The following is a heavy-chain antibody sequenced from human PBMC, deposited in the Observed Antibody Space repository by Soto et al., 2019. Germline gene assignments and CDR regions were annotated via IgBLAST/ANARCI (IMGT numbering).Heavy chain of an antibody. V-gene: IGHV3-23*01. CDR2: ITNTGGDT. CDR1: GFTFSSNA. Sequence: VGSLRLSCAASGFTFSSNAMSWVRQAPGKRLEWVSVITNTGGDTVYADSVKGRFTMSRDNSKNILYLQMNSLRAEDTAIYYCARASGESYPGSRVFDSWGQGTRVTVSS. J-gene: IGHJ4*02. D-gene: IGHD3-10*01. CDR3: ARASGESYPGSRVFDS.